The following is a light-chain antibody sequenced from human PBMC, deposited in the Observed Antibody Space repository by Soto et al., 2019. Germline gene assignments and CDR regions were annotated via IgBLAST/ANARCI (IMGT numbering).Light chain of an antibody. CDR3: QQRSSWPL. V-gene: IGKV3-11*01. CDR2: DTS. Sequence: EIVLTQSPATLSLSPGERATLSCRASQSISNYLAWYQQKPGQAPRLLIYDTSNRATGIPARFSGSGSGTDFTLTISSLEPEDFAIYYCQQRSSWPLFGQGTRLEMK. J-gene: IGKJ5*01. CDR1: QSISNY.